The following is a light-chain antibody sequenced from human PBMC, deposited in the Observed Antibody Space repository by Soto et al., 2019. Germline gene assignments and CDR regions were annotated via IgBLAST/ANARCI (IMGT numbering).Light chain of an antibody. J-gene: IGKJ3*01. V-gene: IGKV1-39*01. CDR1: QSISSY. CDR3: QQTYSTPFS. Sequence: DLQMTQSPSSLSASVGDRVTITCRAGQSISSYVNWYQQTPGKAPKLLIYGASSLQSGIPSRFGGSGSGTDFTLTISSLQPEDFATYYCQQTYSTPFSFGPGTKVDIK. CDR2: GAS.